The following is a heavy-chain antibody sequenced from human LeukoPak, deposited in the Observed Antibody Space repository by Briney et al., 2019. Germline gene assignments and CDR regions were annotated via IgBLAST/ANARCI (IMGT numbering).Heavy chain of an antibody. CDR2: INPNNGDT. V-gene: IGHV1-2*02. CDR1: GYSFTGYQ. D-gene: IGHD6-13*01. Sequence: ASVKVSCKASGYSFTGYQMHWVRQAPGQGLEWMGWINPNNGDTNYAQKFQGRVAMTRDTSISTAYMELSSLRSDDTAVYYCARGIAAAGTDAFDIWGQGTMVTVSS. CDR3: ARGIAAAGTDAFDI. J-gene: IGHJ3*02.